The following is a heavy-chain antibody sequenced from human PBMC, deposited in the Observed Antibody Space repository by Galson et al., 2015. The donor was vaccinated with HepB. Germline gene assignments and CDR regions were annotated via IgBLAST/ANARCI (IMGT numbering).Heavy chain of an antibody. CDR2: INTNTGNP. J-gene: IGHJ6*02. CDR3: ARDAYGTNQKYGMGV. D-gene: IGHD4/OR15-4a*01. Sequence: SVKVSCKASGYTFTNFAMNWVRQAPGQGLEWMGWINTNTGNPTYAQAFTGRSVFSLDTSVSTAYLQISSLRAEDTAVYYCARDAYGTNQKYGMGVWGQGTTVTVSS. V-gene: IGHV7-4-1*02. CDR1: GYTFTNFA.